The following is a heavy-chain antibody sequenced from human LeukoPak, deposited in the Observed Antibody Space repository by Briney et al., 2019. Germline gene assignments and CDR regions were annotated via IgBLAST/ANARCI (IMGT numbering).Heavy chain of an antibody. D-gene: IGHD3-10*01. Sequence: SETLSLTCAVYGGSFSGYYWSWIRQPPGKGLEWIGEINHSGSTNYNPSLKSRVTISVDTSKNQFSLKLSSVTAADTAVYYCARGLSITMVRGVFKMGYYGMDVWGQGTTVTVSS. CDR1: GGSFSGYY. CDR2: INHSGST. V-gene: IGHV4-34*01. CDR3: ARGLSITMVRGVFKMGYYGMDV. J-gene: IGHJ6*02.